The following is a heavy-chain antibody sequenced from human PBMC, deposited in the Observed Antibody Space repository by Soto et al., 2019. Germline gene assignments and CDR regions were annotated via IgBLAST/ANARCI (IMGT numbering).Heavy chain of an antibody. D-gene: IGHD3-10*01. CDR3: ARVYYYGSGRRYYYGMDV. CDR1: GGSISSGGYY. Sequence: SETLSLTCTVSGGSISSGGYYWRWIRQHPGKGLEWIGYIYYSGSTYYNPSLKSRVTISVDTSKNQFSLKLSSVTAADTAVYYCARVYYYGSGRRYYYGMDVWGQGTTVTVSS. J-gene: IGHJ6*02. CDR2: IYYSGST. V-gene: IGHV4-31*03.